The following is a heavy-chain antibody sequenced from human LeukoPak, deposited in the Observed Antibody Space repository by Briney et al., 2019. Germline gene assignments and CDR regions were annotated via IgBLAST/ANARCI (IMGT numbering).Heavy chain of an antibody. CDR2: IYHSGST. CDR1: GYSISSGYY. Sequence: SETLSLTCTVSGYSISSGYYWGWIRQPPGKGLEWIGSIYHSGSTYYNPSLKSRVTISVDTSKNQFSLKLSSVTAADTAVYYCARAALGGSSHTLYYMDVWGKGTTVTVSS. D-gene: IGHD6-13*01. J-gene: IGHJ6*03. V-gene: IGHV4-38-2*02. CDR3: ARAALGGSSHTLYYMDV.